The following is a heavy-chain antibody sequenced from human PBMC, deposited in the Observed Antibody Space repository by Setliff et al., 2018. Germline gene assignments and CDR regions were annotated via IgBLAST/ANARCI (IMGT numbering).Heavy chain of an antibody. CDR1: GGSLSGYY. CDR2: IDWNDDK. V-gene: IGHV2-70*11. CDR3: ARIQWRWNPSYYYYGMDV. Sequence: TLSLTCAVYGGSLSGYYWSWIRQPPGKALEWLARIDWNDDKYYSTSLKTRLTISKDTSKNQVVLTMTNMDPVDTATYYCARIQWRWNPSYYYYGMDVWGQGTTVTVSS. D-gene: IGHD1-1*01. J-gene: IGHJ6*02.